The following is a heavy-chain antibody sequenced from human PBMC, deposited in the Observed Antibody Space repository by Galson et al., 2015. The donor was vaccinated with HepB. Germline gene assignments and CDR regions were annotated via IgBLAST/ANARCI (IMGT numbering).Heavy chain of an antibody. J-gene: IGHJ4*02. CDR3: ARAYYDSSGYYYVNEDAFDY. V-gene: IGHV3-30-3*01. CDR1: GFTFSSYA. Sequence: SLRLSCAASGFTFSSYAMHWVRQAPGKGLEWVAVISYDGSNKYYADSVKGRFTISRDNSKNTLYLQMNSLRAEDTAVYYCARAYYDSSGYYYVNEDAFDYWGQGTLVTVSS. CDR2: ISYDGSNK. D-gene: IGHD3-22*01.